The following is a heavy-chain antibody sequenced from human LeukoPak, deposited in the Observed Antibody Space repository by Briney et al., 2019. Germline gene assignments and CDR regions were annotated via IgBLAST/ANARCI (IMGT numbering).Heavy chain of an antibody. CDR2: VSPPGGGT. D-gene: IGHD7-27*01. V-gene: IGHV3-23*01. CDR1: GFAFSSYA. Sequence: GGSLRLSCAASGFAFSSYAMSWVRQAPGKGLEWLSGVSPPGGGTYYADSVKGRFTISRDDSKNTLSLQMNSLRVEDTAVYYCARDLAWGAFDYWGQGTLVTVSS. CDR3: ARDLAWGAFDY. J-gene: IGHJ4*02.